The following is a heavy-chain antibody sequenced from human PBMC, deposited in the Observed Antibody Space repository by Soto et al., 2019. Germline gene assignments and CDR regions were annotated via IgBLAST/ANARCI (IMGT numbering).Heavy chain of an antibody. J-gene: IGHJ4*02. CDR2: ILYDESDK. D-gene: IGHD6-19*01. V-gene: IGHV3-30-3*01. CDR1: GFTFSNHA. Sequence: QVQLVESGGGVVQPGRSLRLSCVASGFTFSNHAMHWVRQAPGKGLEWVAVILYDESDKYYGDSLNGRVTISRDNSKKMVYLQMNGLRAEDTAVYYCASRIAVGGTGFDYWGQGTLVTVSS. CDR3: ASRIAVGGTGFDY.